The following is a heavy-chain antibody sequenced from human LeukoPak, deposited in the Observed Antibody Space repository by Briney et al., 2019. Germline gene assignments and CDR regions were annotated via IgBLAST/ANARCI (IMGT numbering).Heavy chain of an antibody. Sequence: KPSETLPLTCTVSGGSISSYYWSWIRQPPGKGLEWIGYIYYSGSTNYNPSLKSRVTISVDTSKNQFSLKLSSVTAADTAVYYCASSRDSGSYYWAFDYWGQGTLVTVSS. CDR2: IYYSGST. CDR3: ASSRDSGSYYWAFDY. J-gene: IGHJ4*02. V-gene: IGHV4-59*08. CDR1: GGSISSYY. D-gene: IGHD1-26*01.